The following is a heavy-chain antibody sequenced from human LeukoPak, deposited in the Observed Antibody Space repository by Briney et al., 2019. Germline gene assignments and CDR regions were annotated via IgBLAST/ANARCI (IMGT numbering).Heavy chain of an antibody. Sequence: ASVKVSCKASGYXLTTYGITWVRQAPGQGLEWMGWITTYNGNTNYARKLQGRVTMTTDTSTNTAYMELGSLRPDDTAVYYCARLIEYRTSSRVFDIWGQGTMVTVSS. V-gene: IGHV1-18*01. J-gene: IGHJ3*02. D-gene: IGHD6-6*01. CDR1: GYXLTTYG. CDR2: ITTYNGNT. CDR3: ARLIEYRTSSRVFDI.